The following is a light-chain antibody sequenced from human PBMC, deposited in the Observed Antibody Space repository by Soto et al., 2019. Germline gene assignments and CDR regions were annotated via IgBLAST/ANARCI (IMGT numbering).Light chain of an antibody. J-gene: IGKJ2*01. CDR2: GAS. Sequence: EIVLTQSPGTLSLSPGERATLSCRASQSVSSSYLAWYKQKPGQTPRLLIHGASSRATGIPDRFSGSGSGTDFTLTISRLEPEDFAVYYCQQFGNSPYTFGQGTKLDIK. V-gene: IGKV3-20*01. CDR1: QSVSSSY. CDR3: QQFGNSPYT.